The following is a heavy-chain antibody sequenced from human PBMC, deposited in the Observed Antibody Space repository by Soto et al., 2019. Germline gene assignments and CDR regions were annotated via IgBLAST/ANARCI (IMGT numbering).Heavy chain of an antibody. CDR2: IYWDDDK. V-gene: IGHV2-5*02. J-gene: IGHJ4*02. CDR3: AHRTGYYGSGSYTPLFDF. Sequence: QITLKESGPTLVKPTQTLTLTCSFSAFSFTTSGVGVGWIRQPPGKALEWLALIYWDDDKRYSPSLKSRLTITKATSKHQVVRTLTNMDPVDTATYYCAHRTGYYGSGSYTPLFDFWGQGALVTVSS. D-gene: IGHD3-10*01. CDR1: AFSFTTSGVG.